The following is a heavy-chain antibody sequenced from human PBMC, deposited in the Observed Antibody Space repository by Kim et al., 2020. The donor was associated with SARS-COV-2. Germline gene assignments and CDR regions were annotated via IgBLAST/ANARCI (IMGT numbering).Heavy chain of an antibody. CDR1: GGTFSSYA. CDR2: IIPILGIA. CDR3: ARDKAQQLVQGHFDY. J-gene: IGHJ4*02. V-gene: IGHV1-69*04. D-gene: IGHD6-6*01. Sequence: SVKVSCKASGGTFSSYAISWVRQAPGQGLEWMGRIIPILGIANYAQKFQGRVTITADKSTSTAYMELSSLRSEDTAVYYCARDKAQQLVQGHFDYWGQGTLVTVSS.